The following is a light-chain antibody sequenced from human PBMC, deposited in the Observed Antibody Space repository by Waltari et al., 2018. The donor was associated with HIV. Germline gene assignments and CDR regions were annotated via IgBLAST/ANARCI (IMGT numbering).Light chain of an antibody. J-gene: IGKJ2*01. V-gene: IGKV3-20*01. CDR3: QHVATSLAKYT. CDR1: QSISSSF. Sequence: VLTLSPGALSLSPGERATISSSASQSISSSFLAWYQQRPCQAPRLRIYGASSRAAGIPARFTGSGSETDFSLTISRLEPEDFAGYYCQHVATSLAKYTFGQATKLEIK. CDR2: GAS.